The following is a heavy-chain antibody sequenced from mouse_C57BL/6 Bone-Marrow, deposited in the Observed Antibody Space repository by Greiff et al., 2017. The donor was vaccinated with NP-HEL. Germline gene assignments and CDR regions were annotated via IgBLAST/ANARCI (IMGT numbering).Heavy chain of an antibody. V-gene: IGHV8-8*01. D-gene: IGHD1-1*01. CDR2: IWWDDDK. J-gene: IGHJ4*01. CDR1: GFSLSTFGMG. CDR3: ARTDYYYGSSYYYAMDD. Sequence: QVTLKESGPGILQPSQTLSLTCSFSGFSLSTFGMGVGWIRQPSGKGLDWLAHIWWDDDKYYNPALKSRPTISKDTSNNPVVLKIADVDTADTATYYCARTDYYYGSSYYYAMDDWGQGTSVTVSS.